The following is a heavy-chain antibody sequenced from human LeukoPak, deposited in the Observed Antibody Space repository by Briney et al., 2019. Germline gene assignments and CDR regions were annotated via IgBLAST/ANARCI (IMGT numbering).Heavy chain of an antibody. Sequence: GASVKVSCKASGYTFTSYGISWVRQAPGQGLEWMGGIIPIFGTANYAQKFQGRVTITADESTSTAYMELSSLRSEDTAVYYCARDRDRIQRRQFDYWGQGTLVTVSS. CDR1: GYTFTSYG. D-gene: IGHD2-21*01. CDR2: IIPIFGTA. V-gene: IGHV1-69*13. J-gene: IGHJ4*02. CDR3: ARDRDRIQRRQFDY.